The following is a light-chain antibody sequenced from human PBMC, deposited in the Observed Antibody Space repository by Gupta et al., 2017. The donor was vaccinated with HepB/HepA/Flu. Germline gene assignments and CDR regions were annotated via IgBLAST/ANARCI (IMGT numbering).Light chain of an antibody. CDR1: QSISSY. CDR2: AAS. V-gene: IGKV1-39*01. CDR3: QQSYSTLMCS. Sequence: DIQMTQSPSSLSASVGDRVTITCRASQSISSYLNWYQQKPGKAPKLLIYAASSLQSGVPSRFSGSGSGTDFTLTISSLQPEDFATYYCQQSYSTLMCSFGQGIKLEIK. J-gene: IGKJ2*04.